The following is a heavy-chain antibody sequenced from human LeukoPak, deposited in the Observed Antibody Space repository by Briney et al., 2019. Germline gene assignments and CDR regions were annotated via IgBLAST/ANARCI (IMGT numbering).Heavy chain of an antibody. J-gene: IGHJ4*02. CDR3: VRAEDLYIPTWYPFED. CDR2: ISSSGASA. D-gene: IGHD6-13*01. V-gene: IGHV3-23*01. Sequence: GGSLRLSCAASGFTFSSYAMTWVRQAPGKGLEWGSGISSSGASAYYAASLKGRFTISRDNSKNTLYLQINSLKPEDPCMYYCVRAEDLYIPTWYPFEDWGQGTLVTVSS. CDR1: GFTFSSYA.